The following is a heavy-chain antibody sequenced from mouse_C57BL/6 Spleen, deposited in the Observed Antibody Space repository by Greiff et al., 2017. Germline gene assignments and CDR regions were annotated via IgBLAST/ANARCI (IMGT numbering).Heavy chain of an antibody. Sequence: QVQLKQSGAELAKPGASVKLSCKASGYTFTSYWMPWVKQRPGPGLQWIGYINPSRGYTKYNQKFKDKTTLTADKSSSTAYRQLSSLTYEDSAVDYCARGSSAYAMDYWGQGTSVTVSS. CDR3: ARGSSAYAMDY. CDR2: INPSRGYT. J-gene: IGHJ4*01. CDR1: GYTFTSYW. V-gene: IGHV1-7*01. D-gene: IGHD6-1*01.